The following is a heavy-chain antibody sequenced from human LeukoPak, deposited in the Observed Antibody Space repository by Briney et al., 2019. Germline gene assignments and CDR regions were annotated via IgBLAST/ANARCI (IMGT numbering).Heavy chain of an antibody. CDR2: IKSKTAGGTT. CDR1: GLTISNVW. V-gene: IGHV3-15*07. CDR3: AQGSGQYYEY. D-gene: IGHD3-22*01. J-gene: IGHJ4*02. Sequence: GGSLRLSCAVSGLTISNVWMNWVRQAPGKGLEWVGRIKSKTAGGTTDFAAPVKGRFSISRDDSQNMLYLQMNSLTSEDSAVYYCAQGSGQYYEYWGQGTLVTVSS.